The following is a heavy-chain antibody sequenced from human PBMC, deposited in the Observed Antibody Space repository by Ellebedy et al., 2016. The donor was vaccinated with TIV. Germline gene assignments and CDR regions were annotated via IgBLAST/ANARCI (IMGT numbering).Heavy chain of an antibody. V-gene: IGHV3-7*03. CDR3: ARDGAYGDYSPGYYGMDV. D-gene: IGHD3-22*01. Sequence: GESLKISCAASGFTFNSYWMSWVRQAPGKGLEWVANINQDGSKNYYVDSVKGRFTISRDNAKNSLYLQMNSLRGEDTAVDHCARDGAYGDYSPGYYGMDVWGQGTTVTVSS. CDR1: GFTFNSYW. CDR2: INQDGSKN. J-gene: IGHJ6*02.